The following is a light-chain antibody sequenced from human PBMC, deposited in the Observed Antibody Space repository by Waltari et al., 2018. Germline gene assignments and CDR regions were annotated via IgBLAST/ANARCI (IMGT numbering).Light chain of an antibody. Sequence: QSVLTQPPSVSGAPGQRVTISCPGRSSNIGARHDVNWYQQLPGTAPKLLIYANSNRPSGVPDRFSGSKSGTSASLAITGLQAEDEADYYCQSYDNSLSGSRVFGGGTKLTVL. V-gene: IGLV1-40*01. CDR3: QSYDNSLSGSRV. J-gene: IGLJ3*02. CDR2: ANS. CDR1: SSNIGARHD.